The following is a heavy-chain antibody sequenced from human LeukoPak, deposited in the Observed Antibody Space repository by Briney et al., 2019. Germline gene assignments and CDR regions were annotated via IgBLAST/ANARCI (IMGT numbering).Heavy chain of an antibody. V-gene: IGHV3-23*01. J-gene: IGHJ3*01. CDR1: GFTFANYA. D-gene: IGHD3-22*01. CDR3: ARRPRDTSGYYLGAFHD. CDR2: IGASGADT. Sequence: GGSLRLSCAASGFTFANYAMTWVRQAPGKGLEWVSVIGASGADTYYSDSVKGRFTVSRDNSQNTLFLHMSSLRAEDTAVYFCARRPRDTSGYYLGAFHDWGQGTTVTVSS.